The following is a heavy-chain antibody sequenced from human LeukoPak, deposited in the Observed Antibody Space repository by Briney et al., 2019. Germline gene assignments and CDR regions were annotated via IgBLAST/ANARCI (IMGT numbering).Heavy chain of an antibody. CDR2: ISSSSSYI. Sequence: GGSLRLSFAASGFTFSSYSMNWVRQAPGKGLDWVSSISSSSSYIYYADSVKGRFTISRDNGKNSLYLQMNSLRAEDTAVYYCARDRDINWYPYEDYWGQGTLVTISS. V-gene: IGHV3-21*01. J-gene: IGHJ4*02. CDR3: ARDRDINWYPYEDY. D-gene: IGHD1-1*01. CDR1: GFTFSSYS.